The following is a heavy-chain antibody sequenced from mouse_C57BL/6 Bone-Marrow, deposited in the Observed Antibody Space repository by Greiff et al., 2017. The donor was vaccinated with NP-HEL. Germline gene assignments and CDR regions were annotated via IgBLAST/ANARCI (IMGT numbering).Heavy chain of an antibody. CDR2: LYPGSGST. CDR3: ARGGYGSSYWFAY. D-gene: IGHD1-1*01. CDR1: GYTFTSYW. J-gene: IGHJ3*01. Sequence: QVQLQQPGAELVKPGASVKMSCKASGYTFTSYWITWVKQRPGQGLEWIGDLYPGSGSTNYNEKFKSKATLTVDTSSSTAYMQLSSLTSEDSAVYYCARGGYGSSYWFAYWGQGTLVTVSA. V-gene: IGHV1-55*01.